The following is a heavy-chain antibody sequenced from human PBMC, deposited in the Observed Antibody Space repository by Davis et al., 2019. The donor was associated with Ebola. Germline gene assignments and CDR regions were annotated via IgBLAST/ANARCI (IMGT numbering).Heavy chain of an antibody. D-gene: IGHD2-15*01. CDR3: AKGERVYCSGGSCYSRGYNWFDP. CDR1: GFTFSSYG. J-gene: IGHJ5*02. CDR2: IWYDGSNK. V-gene: IGHV3-30*02. Sequence: GGSLRLSCAASGFTFSSYGMHWVRQAPGKGLEWVAVIWYDGSNKYYADSVKGRFTISRDNSKNTLYLQMNSLRAEDTAVYYCAKGERVYCSGGSCYSRGYNWFDPWGQGTLVTVSS.